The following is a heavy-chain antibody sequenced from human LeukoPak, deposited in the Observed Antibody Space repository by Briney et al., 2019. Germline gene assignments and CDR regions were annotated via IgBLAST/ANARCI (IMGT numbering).Heavy chain of an antibody. V-gene: IGHV3-23*01. CDR1: GITFSNYA. D-gene: IGHD6-19*01. CDR3: AKGKTVAGTGGHNFDY. J-gene: IGHJ4*02. Sequence: PGGSLRLSCAASGITFSNYAMSWVRQAPGKGLEWVSAITGSGSSTYYADSVKGRFTISRVNCKDTLYLQMNSLGAEDTALYYCAKGKTVAGTGGHNFDYWGQGTLVTVSS. CDR2: ITGSGSST.